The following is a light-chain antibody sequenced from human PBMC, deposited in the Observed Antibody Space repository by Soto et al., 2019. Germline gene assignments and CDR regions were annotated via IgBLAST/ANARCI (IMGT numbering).Light chain of an antibody. CDR1: QSVSSS. J-gene: IGKJ4*01. Sequence: EIVLTQSPATLSLSPGEGATLSCRAGQSVSSSVAWYQQKPGQPPRLLIYDASNRATGIPVRFSGSGSGTDFTPTISSLAAEDFAVYYYQQRSDWVTFGGGTKVEL. CDR2: DAS. CDR3: QQRSDWVT. V-gene: IGKV3-11*01.